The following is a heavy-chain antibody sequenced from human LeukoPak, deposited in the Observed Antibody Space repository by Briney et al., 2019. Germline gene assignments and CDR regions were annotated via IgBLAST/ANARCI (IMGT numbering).Heavy chain of an antibody. CDR1: GYTFTGYY. J-gene: IGHJ3*02. CDR3: AAPAGTGAFDI. CDR2: INPNSGGT. V-gene: IGHV1-2*02. Sequence: GASVKVSCKASGYTFTGYYIHWVRQAPGQGLEWMGWINPNSGGTNYAQKLQGRVTMTRDTSISTAYMELSRLRSDDTAVYYCAAPAGTGAFDIWGQGTMVTVSS. D-gene: IGHD6-13*01.